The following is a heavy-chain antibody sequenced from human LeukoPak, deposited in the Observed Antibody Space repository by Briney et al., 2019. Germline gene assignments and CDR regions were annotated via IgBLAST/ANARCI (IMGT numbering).Heavy chain of an antibody. CDR2: ISSSSSTI. D-gene: IGHD5/OR15-5a*01. J-gene: IGHJ6*02. V-gene: IGHV3-48*01. Sequence: GGSLRLSCAASGFTFSSFSMNWVRQAPGKGLEGVSYISSSSSTIYYADSVKGRFTISRDNSKNTLYLQMNSLRAEDTDVSYCARGGLGGMDVWGQGTTVTVSS. CDR1: GFTFSSFS. CDR3: ARGGLGGMDV.